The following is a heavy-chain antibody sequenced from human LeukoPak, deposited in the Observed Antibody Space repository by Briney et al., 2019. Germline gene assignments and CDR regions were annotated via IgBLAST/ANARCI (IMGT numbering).Heavy chain of an antibody. CDR3: ARDRLDWSPDSPFYDY. CDR2: IYYSGDT. Sequence: PSETLSLTCTVSGGSIRSTTYYWGWIRQPPGKGLEWIGSIYYSGDTYYSPSLMSRVTISVDTSKNQFSLKLSSVTAADTAVYYCARDRLDWSPDSPFYDYWGQGTLVTVSS. CDR1: GGSIRSTTYY. D-gene: IGHD3/OR15-3a*01. V-gene: IGHV4-39*07. J-gene: IGHJ4*02.